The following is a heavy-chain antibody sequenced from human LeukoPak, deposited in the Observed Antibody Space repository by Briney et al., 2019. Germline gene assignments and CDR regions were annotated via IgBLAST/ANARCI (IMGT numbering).Heavy chain of an antibody. Sequence: PGRSLRLSCAASGFTFNNYAMHWVRQAPGKGLEWVTIMSSNGNSRFYANSVRGRFTVSRDSSNNTLYLQMNGLSAKDTAVYYCARGTAYYYGMDVWGQGTTVIVSS. CDR2: MSSNGNSR. CDR3: ARGTAYYYGMDV. J-gene: IGHJ6*02. V-gene: IGHV3-30*01. CDR1: GFTFNNYA. D-gene: IGHD5-18*01.